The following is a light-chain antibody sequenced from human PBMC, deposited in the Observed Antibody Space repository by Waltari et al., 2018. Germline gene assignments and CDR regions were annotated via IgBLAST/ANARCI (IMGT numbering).Light chain of an antibody. Sequence: EIVLTQSPDTLSLSPGERATLSCRASQSIVKYLVWYQQRPGQAPRLLIYGASTRAAGIPDRFSGTGYGTDFRLTISRLEPKDFAVYHCQKYDRLPVTFGQGTKVEIK. CDR1: QSIVKY. CDR2: GAS. CDR3: QKYDRLPVT. J-gene: IGKJ1*01. V-gene: IGKV3-20*01.